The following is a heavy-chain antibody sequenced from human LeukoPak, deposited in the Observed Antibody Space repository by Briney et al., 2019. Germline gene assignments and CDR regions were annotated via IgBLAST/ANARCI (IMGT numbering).Heavy chain of an antibody. CDR1: GFTFSSYV. D-gene: IGHD4-11*01. CDR3: AKGLQSSRFDY. V-gene: IGHV3-23*01. CDR2: ISGSGGST. J-gene: IGHJ4*02. Sequence: GGSLRLSCAASGFTFSSYVMTWVRQAPGKGLEWVSAISGSGGSTNYADSVKGRFTISRDNSKNTLYLQMNSPRAEDTAVYYCAKGLQSSRFDYWGQGTLVTVSS.